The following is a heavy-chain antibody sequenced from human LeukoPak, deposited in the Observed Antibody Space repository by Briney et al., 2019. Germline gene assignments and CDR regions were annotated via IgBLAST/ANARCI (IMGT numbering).Heavy chain of an antibody. D-gene: IGHD3-22*01. CDR2: TSSSDSGK. Sequence: GGSLRLSCVVSGFTLSSYAMSWVRQAPGKGLEWVAATSSSDSGKYHADSVRGRFTISRDNSKNTVYLQMNSLRAEDTAVYYCAKVVDYCDSLDYFDYWGQGTLVTVSS. CDR3: AKVVDYCDSLDYFDY. V-gene: IGHV3-23*01. J-gene: IGHJ4*02. CDR1: GFTLSSYA.